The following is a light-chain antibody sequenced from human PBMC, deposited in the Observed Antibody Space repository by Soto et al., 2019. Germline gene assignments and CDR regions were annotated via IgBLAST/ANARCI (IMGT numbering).Light chain of an antibody. V-gene: IGKV3-15*01. CDR3: QQYNNWPPRYT. CDR2: GAS. J-gene: IGKJ2*01. Sequence: EIVMTQSPATLSVSPGERATLSCRASQSISSNLAWYQQKPGQAPSLLIYGASTRATGLPARFSGSGSGTEFTLTISSLQSEDFAVYYCQQYNNWPPRYTFGQGTKLEI. CDR1: QSISSN.